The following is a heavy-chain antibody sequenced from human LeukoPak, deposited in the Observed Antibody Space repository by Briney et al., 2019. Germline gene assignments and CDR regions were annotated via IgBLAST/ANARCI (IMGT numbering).Heavy chain of an antibody. J-gene: IGHJ4*02. Sequence: PGGSLRLSCAASGFTFSSYAMHWVRQAPGKGLEWVAVISYDGSNKYYADSVKGRFTISRDNSKNTLYLQMNSLRAEDTAVYYCAKDSRPTGGLLPRGYFDYWGQGTLVTVSS. CDR3: AKDSRPTGGLLPRGYFDY. D-gene: IGHD1-26*01. CDR1: GFTFSSYA. CDR2: ISYDGSNK. V-gene: IGHV3-30-3*01.